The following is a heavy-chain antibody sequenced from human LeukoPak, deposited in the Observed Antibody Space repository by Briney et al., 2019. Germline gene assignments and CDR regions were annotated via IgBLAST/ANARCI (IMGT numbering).Heavy chain of an antibody. V-gene: IGHV4-59*11. CDR1: GASISSHY. D-gene: IGHD4-17*01. CDR2: IYYTGST. CDR3: ARADRAGDYGYYFDY. Sequence: SETLSLTCSVSGASISSHYWSWIRQPPGKGLEWIGNIYYTGSTDYNPSLKSRVTISVDTSKNQFSLKLNSVTAADTAVYYCARADRAGDYGYYFDYWGQGTPVTVSS. J-gene: IGHJ4*02.